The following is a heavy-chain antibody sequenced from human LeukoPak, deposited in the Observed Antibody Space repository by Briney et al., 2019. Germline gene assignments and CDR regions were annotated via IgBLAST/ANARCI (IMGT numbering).Heavy chain of an antibody. V-gene: IGHV3-21*06. CDR2: IRSNSRGI. D-gene: IGHD2/OR15-2a*01. CDR1: GFTLRSYT. Sequence: GGSLRLSCAASGFTLRSYTMHWVRQAPGKGLESVSSIRSNSRGINYADSVKGRFTISRDNDKNTVFLEMNSLRAEDTAVYYCARDGASIEDQYYGLDVWGQGTTVTVSS. J-gene: IGHJ6*02. CDR3: ARDGASIEDQYYGLDV.